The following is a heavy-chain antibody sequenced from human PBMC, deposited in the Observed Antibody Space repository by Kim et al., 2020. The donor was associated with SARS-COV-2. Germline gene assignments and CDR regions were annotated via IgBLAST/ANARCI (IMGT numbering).Heavy chain of an antibody. CDR1: GFSVRNNY. CDR2: ITTGGYT. V-gene: IGHV3-53*01. Sequence: GGSLRLSCEVLGFSVRNNYMTWVRQAPGKALEWVSTITTGGYTYSADSVKGRFTVSRDSSQNTLYLQMDRLRGEDTAVYYCAREEGGYAMDWGHGAWSPSP. D-gene: IGHD5-12*01. CDR3: AREEGGYAMD. J-gene: IGHJ1*01.